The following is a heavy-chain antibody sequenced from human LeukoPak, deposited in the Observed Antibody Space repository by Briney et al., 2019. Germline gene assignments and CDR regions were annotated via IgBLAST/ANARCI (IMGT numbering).Heavy chain of an antibody. Sequence: ASVTVSCKASGYTFSSYGISWVRQAPGQGLEWMGWISVYNGNTNYEQKLQGRVTMTTDTSTSTAYMELRSLRSDDTAVYYCARDVPIEGATTRGHDYWGQGTQVTVSS. D-gene: IGHD1-26*01. J-gene: IGHJ4*02. V-gene: IGHV1-18*01. CDR1: GYTFSSYG. CDR3: ARDVPIEGATTRGHDY. CDR2: ISVYNGNT.